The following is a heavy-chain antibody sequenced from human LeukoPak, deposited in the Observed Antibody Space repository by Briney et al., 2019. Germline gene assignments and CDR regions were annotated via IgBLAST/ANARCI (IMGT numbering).Heavy chain of an antibody. CDR2: IYYSGST. V-gene: IGHV4-39*01. J-gene: IGHJ4*02. CDR1: GGSISTNSYY. CDR3: ARHEYYGSGSQHIFDY. Sequence: SETLSLTCTVSGGSISTNSYYWGWIRQPPGKGLRWIGSIYYSGSTYYNPSLRSRVTISVNTSKNQFSLKLSSVTAADTTVYYCARHEYYGSGSQHIFDYWGQGTLVTVSS. D-gene: IGHD3-10*01.